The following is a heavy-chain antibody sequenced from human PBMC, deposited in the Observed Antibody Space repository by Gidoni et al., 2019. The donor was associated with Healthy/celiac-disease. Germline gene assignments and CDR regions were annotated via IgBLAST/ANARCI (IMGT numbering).Heavy chain of an antibody. CDR2: IFSNDEK. J-gene: IGHJ5*02. CDR3: ARIAEYGDYVWWFDP. V-gene: IGHV2-26*01. Sequence: QVTLKESGPVLVKPTETLTLTCTVSGFSLSTARMGVSWIRQPPGKALEWLAHIFSNDEKSYSTSLKSRLTISKDTSKSQVVLTMTNMDPVDTATYYCARIAEYGDYVWWFDPWGQGTLVTVSS. D-gene: IGHD4-17*01. CDR1: GFSLSTARMG.